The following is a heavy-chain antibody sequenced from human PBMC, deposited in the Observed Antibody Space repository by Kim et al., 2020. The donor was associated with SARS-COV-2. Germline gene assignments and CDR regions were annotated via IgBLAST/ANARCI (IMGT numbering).Heavy chain of an antibody. V-gene: IGHV4-4*02. D-gene: IGHD6-6*01. CDR1: GASISSSDW. J-gene: IGHJ4*02. CDR3: ARDPRYSNSARAFYCDY. Sequence: SETLSLTCAVSGASISSSDWWSWVRQPPGKGLEWIGEIHHSGGSNYNPSLKSRVTMSIDKSKNQFSLKLTSVTAADTAVYYCARDPRYSNSARAFYCDYWGQGTLVTVSS. CDR2: IHHSGGS.